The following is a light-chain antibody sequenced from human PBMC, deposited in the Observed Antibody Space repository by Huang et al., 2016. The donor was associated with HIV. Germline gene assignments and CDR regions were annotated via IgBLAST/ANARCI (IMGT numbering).Light chain of an antibody. J-gene: IGKJ1*01. Sequence: EIVMTQSPATLSVSPGERATLSCRASQSGNSNLAWYQQQPGQAPRLFIYGASTRATGIPARFGGSGSGTEFTLTISSLKSEDCAVYYCQHYNDWPPWTFGQGTKVEIK. CDR1: QSGNSN. CDR3: QHYNDWPPWT. CDR2: GAS. V-gene: IGKV3-15*01.